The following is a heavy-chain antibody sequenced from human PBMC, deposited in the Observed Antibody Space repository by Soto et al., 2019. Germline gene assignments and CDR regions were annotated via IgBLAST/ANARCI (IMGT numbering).Heavy chain of an antibody. CDR3: ARARQSSGWLDAFDI. Sequence: EVQLVESGGGLVQPGGSLRLSCAASGFTVSSNYMSWVRQAPGKGLEWVSVIFTGGSTYYADSVKGRFTISRHSSMNTVYLQMDSLRAEDTAVYYCARARQSSGWLDAFDIWGQGTMVTVSS. CDR2: IFTGGST. CDR1: GFTVSSNY. D-gene: IGHD6-19*01. J-gene: IGHJ3*02. V-gene: IGHV3-53*04.